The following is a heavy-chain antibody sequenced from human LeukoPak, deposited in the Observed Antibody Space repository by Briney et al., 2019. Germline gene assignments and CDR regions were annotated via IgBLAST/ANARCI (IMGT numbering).Heavy chain of an antibody. Sequence: GGSLRLSCAASGFTFSSYAMSWVRQAPGNGLEWVSAISGSGGSTYHADSVKGRFTISRDNSKNTLYLQMNSLRAEDTAVYYCANGVGYGDYYYHGMDVWGQGTTVTVSS. J-gene: IGHJ6*02. V-gene: IGHV3-23*01. CDR3: ANGVGYGDYYYHGMDV. D-gene: IGHD4-17*01. CDR2: ISGSGGST. CDR1: GFTFSSYA.